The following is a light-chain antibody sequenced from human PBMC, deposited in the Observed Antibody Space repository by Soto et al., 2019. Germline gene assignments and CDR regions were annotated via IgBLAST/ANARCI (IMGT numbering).Light chain of an antibody. V-gene: IGKV3-20*01. CDR2: GVS. J-gene: IGKJ3*01. CDR3: QQYGNSGVT. CDR1: QSVNSNY. Sequence: EIVLTQSPGTLSLSPGERATLSCRASQSVNSNYLAWHQQKPGQAPRLLIYGVSSRATGIPDRFSGSGSGTDFTLTISRLEPEDFAVYYCQQYGNSGVTFSPGTKVDIK.